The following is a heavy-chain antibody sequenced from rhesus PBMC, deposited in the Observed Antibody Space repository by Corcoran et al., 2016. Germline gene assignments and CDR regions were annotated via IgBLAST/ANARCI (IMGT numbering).Heavy chain of an antibody. V-gene: IGHV4-165*01. D-gene: IGHD5-12*01. CDR1: GGAIRGYW. CDR2: SGGSRGRH. Sequence: QVHLQGSGPGLGKPSETLSLTCAGSGGAIRGYWWGWFSQPPGEGLGWIGYSGGSRGRHAANPAPESRAHISPGTAKNKLALKLSGGTAADRAVYYCAIGRPTRGFTWIRLHPREDFEFWGQGALVTVSS. CDR3: AIGRPTRGFTWIRLHPREDFEF. J-gene: IGHJ1*01.